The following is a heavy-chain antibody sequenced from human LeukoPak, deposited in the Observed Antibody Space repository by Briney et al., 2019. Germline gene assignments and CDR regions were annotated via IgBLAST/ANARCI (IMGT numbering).Heavy chain of an antibody. V-gene: IGHV4-34*01. CDR1: GGSFSGYY. CDR2: INHSGST. J-gene: IGHJ3*02. D-gene: IGHD4-17*01. Sequence: PSETLSLTCAVYGGSFSGYYWSWIRQPPGKGLEWIGEINHSGSTNYNPSLKSRVTISVDKSKNQFSLKLSSVTAADTAVYYCGKRTVTTGAFDIWGQGTMVTVSS. CDR3: GKRTVTTGAFDI.